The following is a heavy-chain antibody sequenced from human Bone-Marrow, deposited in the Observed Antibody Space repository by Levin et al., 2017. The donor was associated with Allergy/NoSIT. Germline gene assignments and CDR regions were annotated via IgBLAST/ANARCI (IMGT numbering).Heavy chain of an antibody. CDR1: GFTFSTYG. D-gene: IGHD2-2*01. Sequence: PGGSLRLSCVASGFTFSTYGMSWVRQAPGKGLEWISGIVGSSIHTYYADSVRGRFTISRDNSENTLYLEMNSLRVEDTAIYFCAKISALGPGDIFWGQGTQVTVS. CDR2: IVGSSIHT. CDR3: AKISALGPGDIF. J-gene: IGHJ4*02. V-gene: IGHV3-23*01.